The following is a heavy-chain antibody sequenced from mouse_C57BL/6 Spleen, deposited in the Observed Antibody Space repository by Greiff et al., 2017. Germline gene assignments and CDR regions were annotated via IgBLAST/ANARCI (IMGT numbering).Heavy chain of an antibody. J-gene: IGHJ3*01. CDR3: ARDAKVESGLAY. Sequence: QVQLQQSGAELVKPGASVKLSCKASGYTFSSYWMYWVKQRPGKGLEWIGRIYPGDGDTNYNGKFKGKATLTGDKTSSTAYMQLSSLTSEDSAVYFCARDAKVESGLAYWGQGTLVTVSA. D-gene: IGHD6-2*01. V-gene: IGHV1-82*01. CDR2: IYPGDGDT. CDR1: GYTFSSYW.